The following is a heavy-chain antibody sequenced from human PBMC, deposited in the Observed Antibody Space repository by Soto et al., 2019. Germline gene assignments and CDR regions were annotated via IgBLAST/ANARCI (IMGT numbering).Heavy chain of an antibody. CDR3: ARIKGGAAGNFDY. D-gene: IGHD6-13*01. CDR2: IYYSGST. J-gene: IGHJ4*02. V-gene: IGHV4-31*02. Sequence: WIWIRQHPGKGLEWIGYIYYSGSTYYNPSLKSRVTISVDTSKNQFSLRLSSVTAADSAVYYCARIKGGAAGNFDYWGQGTLVTVSS.